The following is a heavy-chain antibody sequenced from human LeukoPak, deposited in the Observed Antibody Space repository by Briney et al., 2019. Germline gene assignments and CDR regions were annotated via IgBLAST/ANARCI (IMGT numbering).Heavy chain of an antibody. D-gene: IGHD2-21*01. CDR3: ARDWSGDTSY. J-gene: IGHJ4*02. CDR2: INSDGSGA. CDR1: GFTFSSYW. Sequence: PGGSLRLSCAASGFTFSSYWMHWVRQAPGRGLVGVSRINSDGSGATYADSVKGRFSISRDNAKNTLYLQMNRLRAEDAAVYVCARDWSGDTSYWGEGTLVTVSS. V-gene: IGHV3-74*01.